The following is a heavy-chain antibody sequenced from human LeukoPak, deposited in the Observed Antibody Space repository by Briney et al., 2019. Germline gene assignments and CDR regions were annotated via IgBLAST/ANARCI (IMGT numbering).Heavy chain of an antibody. CDR2: ISYDGSNK. J-gene: IGHJ5*02. CDR3: AKGPLRYCSSTSCLMRANWFDP. Sequence: GGSLRLSCVASGFTFSSYGMHWVRQAPGKGLEWVAVISYDGSNKYYADSVKGRFTISRDNSKNTLYLQMNSLRAEDTAVYYCAKGPLRYCSSTSCLMRANWFDPWGQGTLVTVSS. D-gene: IGHD2-2*01. V-gene: IGHV3-30*18. CDR1: GFTFSSYG.